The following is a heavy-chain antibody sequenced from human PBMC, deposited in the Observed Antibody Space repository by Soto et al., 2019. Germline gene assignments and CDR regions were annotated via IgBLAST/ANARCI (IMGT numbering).Heavy chain of an antibody. CDR1: GFTFSSYA. J-gene: IGHJ2*01. CDR2: ISYDGGKQ. Sequence: QVQLVESGGGVVQPGRSLRLSCAASGFTFSSYAMHWVRQAPGKGLEWVALISYDGGKQYYADFVKGRFTISRDNSKNTLYLQMNSLRAEDTAVNYCARAFNYYDTTGYYLSWYFDLWGRGTLVTVSS. D-gene: IGHD3-22*01. V-gene: IGHV3-30-3*01. CDR3: ARAFNYYDTTGYYLSWYFDL.